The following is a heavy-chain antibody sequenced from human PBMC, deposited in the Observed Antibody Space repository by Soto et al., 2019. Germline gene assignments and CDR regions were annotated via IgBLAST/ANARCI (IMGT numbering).Heavy chain of an antibody. V-gene: IGHV3-11*01. CDR2: ISSSGNTI. Sequence: QVQLVESGGGLVQTSGSLRIACVASGFTFSDYYMSWVRQAPGKGLEWVSYISSSGNTIYYADSVKGRFTISRDNAKNSVHLQMNSLRPEDTALYFCAKMSNANYYDPVFSWRQGTLVTVSS. CDR1: GFTFSDYY. D-gene: IGHD3-22*01. CDR3: AKMSNANYYDPVFS. J-gene: IGHJ4*02.